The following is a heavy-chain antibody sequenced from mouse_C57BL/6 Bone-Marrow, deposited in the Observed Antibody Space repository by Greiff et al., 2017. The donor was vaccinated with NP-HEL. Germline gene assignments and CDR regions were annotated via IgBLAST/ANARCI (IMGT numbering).Heavy chain of an antibody. V-gene: IGHV5-4*03. CDR2: ISDGGSYT. CDR3: ARYYVDY. Sequence: DVMLVESGGGLVKPGGSLKLSCAASGFTFSSYAMSWVRQTPEKRLEWVATISDGGSYTYYPDNVKGRFTISRDNAKNNLYLQMSHLKSEDTAMYYCARYYVDYWGQGTTLTVSS. CDR1: GFTFSSYA. J-gene: IGHJ2*01.